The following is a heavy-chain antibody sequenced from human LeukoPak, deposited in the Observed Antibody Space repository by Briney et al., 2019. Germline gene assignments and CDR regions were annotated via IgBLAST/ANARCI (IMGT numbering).Heavy chain of an antibody. V-gene: IGHV3-21*01. Sequence: GGSLRLSCAASGFTFSSYSMNWVRQAPGKGLEWVSSISSSSSYIYYADSVKGRFTISRDNAKNSLYLQMNSLRAEDTAVYYCARFMSLVAGNGGDYWGQGTLVTVSP. CDR1: GFTFSSYS. D-gene: IGHD6-19*01. J-gene: IGHJ4*02. CDR2: ISSSSSYI. CDR3: ARFMSLVAGNGGDY.